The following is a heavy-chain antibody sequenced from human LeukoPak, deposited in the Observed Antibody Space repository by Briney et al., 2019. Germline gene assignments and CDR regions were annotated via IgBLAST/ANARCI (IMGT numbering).Heavy chain of an antibody. D-gene: IGHD2-2*03. CDR1: GFTFSDYY. V-gene: IGHV3-11*04. Sequence: GGSLRLSCAASGFTFSDYYMTWVRQAPGKGLEWLSYITNRGDTVFYADSVKGRFTVSRDNAKRSLYLQMNSLRDEDTAVFYCASGSGHWGQGTLVTVSS. J-gene: IGHJ4*02. CDR2: ITNRGDTV. CDR3: ASGSGH.